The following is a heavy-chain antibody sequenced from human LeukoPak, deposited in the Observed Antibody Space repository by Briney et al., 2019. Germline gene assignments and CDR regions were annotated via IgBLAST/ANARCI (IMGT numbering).Heavy chain of an antibody. J-gene: IGHJ4*02. CDR2: ISGTGGST. Sequence: LAGGSLRLSCAASGFIFSNYGMSWLRQAPGKGLEWVSGISGTGGSTFYADSVKGRFTISRDNSKSTLYLEMISLRVEDTAFYYCAKTSGFYEYWGQGTLVTVSS. CDR1: GFIFSNYG. V-gene: IGHV3-23*01. CDR3: AKTSGFYEY.